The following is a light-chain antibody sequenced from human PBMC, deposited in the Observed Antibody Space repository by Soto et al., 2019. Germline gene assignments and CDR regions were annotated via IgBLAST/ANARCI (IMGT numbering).Light chain of an antibody. Sequence: DIQMTQSPSSLSASVGDRVTITCRASQSISNDLAWYQQKPGKVPKLLIYAASTLQSGVPSRFSGSGSGTEFTLTISSLQPEDVATYYCQQSSSNFPITFGQGTRLEIK. CDR2: AAS. J-gene: IGKJ5*01. CDR3: QQSSSNFPIT. CDR1: QSISND. V-gene: IGKV1-27*01.